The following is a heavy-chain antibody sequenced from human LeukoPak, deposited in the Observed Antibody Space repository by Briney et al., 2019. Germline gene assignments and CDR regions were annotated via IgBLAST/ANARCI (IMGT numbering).Heavy chain of an antibody. V-gene: IGHV4-61*01. Sequence: SETLSLTCTVSGASVSSGSYYWSWIRQPPGKGLESIGHIYYSGSTNYNPSLKSRVTISEDTSKNQFSLKLSSVTAADTAVYYCARARRLRWRYYYYGMDVWGQGTTVTVSS. J-gene: IGHJ6*02. CDR3: ARARRLRWRYYYYGMDV. CDR2: IYYSGST. CDR1: GASVSSGSYY. D-gene: IGHD4-23*01.